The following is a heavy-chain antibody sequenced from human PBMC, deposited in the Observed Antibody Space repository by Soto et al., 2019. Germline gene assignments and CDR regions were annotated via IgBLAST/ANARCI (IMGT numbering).Heavy chain of an antibody. V-gene: IGHV3-21*06. CDR1: GFTFTRYS. CDR2: ISSTTNYI. CDR3: ARESEDPTSNFDY. Sequence: GGSLRLSCAASGFTFTRYSMNWVRQAPGKGLEWVSSISSTTNYIYYGDSMKGRFTISRDNAKNSLYLEMNSLRAEDTAVYYCARESEDPTSNFDYWGQGTLVTVSS. J-gene: IGHJ4*02.